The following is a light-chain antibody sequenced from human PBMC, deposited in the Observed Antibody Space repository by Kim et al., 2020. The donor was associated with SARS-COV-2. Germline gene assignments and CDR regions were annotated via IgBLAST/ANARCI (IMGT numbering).Light chain of an antibody. CDR3: QQYNNWPLT. Sequence: VSRGERATLSCRASQSVSSNLARYQQKPGQAPRLLIYGASTRATGIPARFSGSGSGTEFTLTISSLQSEDFAVYYCQQYNNWPLTFGGGTKVDIK. V-gene: IGKV3-15*01. J-gene: IGKJ4*01. CDR1: QSVSSN. CDR2: GAS.